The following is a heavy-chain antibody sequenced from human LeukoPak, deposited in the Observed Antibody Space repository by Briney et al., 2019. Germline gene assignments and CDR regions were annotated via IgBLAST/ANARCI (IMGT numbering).Heavy chain of an antibody. D-gene: IGHD2-15*01. Sequence: GGSLRLSCAASGFTFSSYSMNWVRQAPGKGLEWVSSISSSSSYIYYADSVKGRFTISRDNAKNSLYLQMNSLRAEDTAVYYCASPAARCCSGGSCYYRYWGQGTLVTVSS. J-gene: IGHJ4*02. CDR3: ASPAARCCSGGSCYYRY. CDR2: ISSSSSYI. CDR1: GFTFSSYS. V-gene: IGHV3-21*01.